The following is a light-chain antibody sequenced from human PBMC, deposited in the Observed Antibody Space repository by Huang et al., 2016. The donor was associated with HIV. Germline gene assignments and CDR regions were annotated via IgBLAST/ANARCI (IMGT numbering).Light chain of an antibody. V-gene: IGKV3-11*01. CDR1: QSVGGY. CDR3: QQPGS. J-gene: IGKJ2*01. CDR2: DTS. Sequence: EIVLTQSPATLSLSPGERATLSCRASQSVGGYLAWYQQKPGQAPRLPIYDTSTRATGIPARFSGSGSETDFTLTISSLEPEDFAVCYCQQPGSFGQGTKVDIK.